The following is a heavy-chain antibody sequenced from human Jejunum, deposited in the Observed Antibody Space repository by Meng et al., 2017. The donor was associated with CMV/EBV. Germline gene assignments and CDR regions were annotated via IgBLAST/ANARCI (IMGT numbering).Heavy chain of an antibody. V-gene: IGHV3-21*01. CDR3: TRDRKDFYGSNLLDF. CDR1: FTFNTYT. Sequence: FTFNTYTMNWVRQAPGKGLEWVSSISRSSDNIFYADSVKGRFTVSRDNARNSLYLQMNSLRAEDTAVYYCTRDRKDFYGSNLLDFWGQGALVTVSS. CDR2: ISRSSDNI. J-gene: IGHJ4*02. D-gene: IGHD3-10*01.